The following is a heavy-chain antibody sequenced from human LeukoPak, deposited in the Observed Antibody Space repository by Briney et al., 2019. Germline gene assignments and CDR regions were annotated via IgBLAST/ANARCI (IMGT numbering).Heavy chain of an antibody. CDR1: GGSFSGYY. D-gene: IGHD1-26*01. J-gene: IGHJ5*02. CDR3: ARDRNSGSYYDWFDP. CDR2: INHSGRT. Sequence: SETLSPTCAVYGGSFSGYYWSWIRQPPGRGLEWIGEINHSGRTNSNPSLKSRVTISVDTSKNQFSLKLSSVTAADTAVYYCARDRNSGSYYDWFDPWGQGTLVTVSS. V-gene: IGHV4-34*01.